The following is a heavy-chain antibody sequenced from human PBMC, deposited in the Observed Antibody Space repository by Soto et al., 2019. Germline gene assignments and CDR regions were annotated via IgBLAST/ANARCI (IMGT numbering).Heavy chain of an antibody. J-gene: IGHJ4*02. CDR2: ISYDGSNK. CDR3: ARDQIGPIVVVPAAISGIDY. CDR1: GFTFSSYA. V-gene: IGHV3-30-3*01. D-gene: IGHD2-2*01. Sequence: PGGSLRLSCAASGFTFSSYAMHWARQTPGKGLEWVAVISYDGSNKYYADSVKGRFTISRDNSKNTLYLQMNSLRAEDTAVYYCARDQIGPIVVVPAAISGIDYWGQGTLVTVSS.